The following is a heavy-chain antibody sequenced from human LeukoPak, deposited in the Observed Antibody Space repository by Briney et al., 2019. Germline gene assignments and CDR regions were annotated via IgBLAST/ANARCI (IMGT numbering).Heavy chain of an antibody. D-gene: IGHD6-13*01. V-gene: IGHV3-23*01. J-gene: IGHJ4*02. CDR3: AKRVHSSSWYAAFDY. CDR1: GFTFNNYA. CDR2: VSGNGVSR. Sequence: GGPLRLSCAASGFTFNNYAVNWVRQAPGKGLEWVSGVSGNGVSRYYADSVKGRFTISRDNSKNTLYLQMNSLRAEDTAVYYCAKRVHSSSWYAAFDYWGQGTLVTVSS.